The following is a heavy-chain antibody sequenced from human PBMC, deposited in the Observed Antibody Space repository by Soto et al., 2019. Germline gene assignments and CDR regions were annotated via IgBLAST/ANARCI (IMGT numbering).Heavy chain of an antibody. Sequence: SETLSLTCHVSGGSISDFYWSWIRQSPGKRLEWIGYLYYTGSTNYNPALKSRVTISLDTSKNQFSLKVRSVTAADTAVYYCARGGGYDFRSSQAPPIDVWGRGTTVTVSS. CDR3: ARGGGYDFRSSQAPPIDV. CDR1: GGSISDFY. V-gene: IGHV4-59*01. J-gene: IGHJ6*02. D-gene: IGHD3-3*01. CDR2: LYYTGST.